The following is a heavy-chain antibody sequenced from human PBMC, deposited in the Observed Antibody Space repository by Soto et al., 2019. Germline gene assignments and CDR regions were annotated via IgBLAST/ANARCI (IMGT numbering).Heavy chain of an antibody. J-gene: IGHJ4*02. Sequence: GGSLRLSCAVSGFTVSSNYMSWVRQAPGKGLEWVSVIYSGGSTYYADSVKGRFTISRDNSKNTLYLQMNSLRAEDTAVYYCARDPFRVGFPWLQLSFDYWGQGTLVTAPQ. D-gene: IGHD5-12*01. CDR3: ARDPFRVGFPWLQLSFDY. CDR2: IYSGGST. CDR1: GFTVSSNY. V-gene: IGHV3-66*01.